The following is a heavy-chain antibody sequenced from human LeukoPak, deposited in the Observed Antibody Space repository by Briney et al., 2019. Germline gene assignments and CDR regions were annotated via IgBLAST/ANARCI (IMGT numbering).Heavy chain of an antibody. D-gene: IGHD2/OR15-2a*01. V-gene: IGHV3-74*01. J-gene: IGHJ5*02. CDR2: IRGDGTNP. CDR1: GFAFNTYW. Sequence: GGSLRLSCAASGFAFNTYWMHWVRQVPGKGLVWVSRIRGDGTNPIYADSVKGRFTISRDKSKNTLYLQMNSLRAEDTAVYYFARDTYYALFDPWGQGTLVTVSS. CDR3: ARDTYYALFDP.